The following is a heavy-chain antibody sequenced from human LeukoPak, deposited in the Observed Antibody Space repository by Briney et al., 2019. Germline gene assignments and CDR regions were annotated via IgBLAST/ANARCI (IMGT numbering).Heavy chain of an antibody. J-gene: IGHJ4*02. CDR2: INHSGST. D-gene: IGHD6-19*01. CDR3: ARGLSSGWYGPR. Sequence: SETLSLTCAVYGGSFSGYCWSWIRQPPGKGLEWIGEINHSGSTNYNPSLKSRVTISVDTSKNQFSLKLSSVTAADTAVYYCARGLSSGWYGPRWGQGTLVTVSS. V-gene: IGHV4-34*01. CDR1: GGSFSGYC.